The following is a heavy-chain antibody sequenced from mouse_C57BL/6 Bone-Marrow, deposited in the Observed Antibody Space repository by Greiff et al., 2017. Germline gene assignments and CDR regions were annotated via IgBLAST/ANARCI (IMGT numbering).Heavy chain of an antibody. Sequence: EVKLMESGGGLVKPGGSLKLSCAASGFTFSSYAMSWVRQTPEKRLEWVATISDGGSYTYYPDNVKGRFPISRDNAKNNLYLQMSHLKSEDTAMYYCARTPPLTTVVADYAMDYWGQGTSVTVSS. CDR3: ARTPPLTTVVADYAMDY. J-gene: IGHJ4*01. D-gene: IGHD1-1*01. V-gene: IGHV5-4*03. CDR1: GFTFSSYA. CDR2: ISDGGSYT.